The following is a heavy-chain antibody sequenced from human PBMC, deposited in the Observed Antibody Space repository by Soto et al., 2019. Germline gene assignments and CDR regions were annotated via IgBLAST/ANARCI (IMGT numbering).Heavy chain of an antibody. D-gene: IGHD3-16*01. CDR2: IKQDGSEK. J-gene: IGHJ6*02. CDR3: ASGLRLGELPYYYYGMDV. Sequence: GGSLRLSCAASGFTFSSYWISWVRPAPGKGLEWVANIKQDGSEKYYVDSVKGRFTISRDNAKNSLYLQMNSLRAEDTAVYYCASGLRLGELPYYYYGMDVWGQGTTVTVSS. V-gene: IGHV3-7*01. CDR1: GFTFSSYW.